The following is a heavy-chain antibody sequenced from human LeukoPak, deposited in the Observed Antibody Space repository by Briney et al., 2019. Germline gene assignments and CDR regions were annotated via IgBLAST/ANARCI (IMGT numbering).Heavy chain of an antibody. V-gene: IGHV3-23*01. J-gene: IGHJ4*02. CDR1: GFTFSDYS. CDR2: ISDTGNT. D-gene: IGHD2-15*01. Sequence: HTGGSLRLSCAASGFTFSDYSMNWVRQAPGKGLEWVSAISDTGNTYHADSVKGRSTISRDSSKNTLFLQMNRLRPEDAAVYYCAKAPVTTCRGAFCYPFDYWGLGTLVTVSS. CDR3: AKAPVTTCRGAFCYPFDY.